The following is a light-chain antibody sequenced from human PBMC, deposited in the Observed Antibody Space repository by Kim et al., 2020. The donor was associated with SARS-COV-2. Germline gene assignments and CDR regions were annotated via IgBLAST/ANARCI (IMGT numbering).Light chain of an antibody. CDR2: DVT. CDR3: SSYSSSSTPYV. CDR1: SSDVGSYNY. J-gene: IGLJ1*01. V-gene: IGLV2-14*03. Sequence: QSITISCTGTSSDVGSYNYVSWYQQHPGKAPNLMIYDVTNRPSGVSNRFSGSKSGNTVSLTISGLQAEDEADYYCSSYSSSSTPYVFGTGTKVTVL.